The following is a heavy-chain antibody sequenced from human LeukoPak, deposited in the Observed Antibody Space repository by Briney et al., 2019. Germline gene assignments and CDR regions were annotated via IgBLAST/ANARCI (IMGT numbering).Heavy chain of an antibody. CDR2: IKFDGSAT. V-gene: IGHV3-7*01. CDR1: GFTLSSYW. J-gene: IGHJ4*02. D-gene: IGHD1-26*01. CDR3: ARDLFSGTYHEDF. Sequence: GESLRLSCVASGFTLSSYWMSWVRQAPGKGLEWVANIKFDGSATYYVDSVKGRFTISRDDAKNSLYPQMNSLRGEDTAVYYCARDLFSGTYHEDFWGQGTLVIVSS.